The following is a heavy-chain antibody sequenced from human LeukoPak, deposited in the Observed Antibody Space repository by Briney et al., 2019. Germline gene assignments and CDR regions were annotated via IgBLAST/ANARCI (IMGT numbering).Heavy chain of an antibody. CDR3: ARGRGGTMRYYFDY. CDR2: INAGNGNT. CDR1: GYTFTSYA. D-gene: IGHD3-16*01. Sequence: ASVKVSCKASGYTFTSYAMHWVRQAPGQRLEWMGWINAGNGNTKYSQKFQGRVTITRDTSASTAYMELSSLRSEDTAIYYCARGRGGTMRYYFDYWGQGALVTVSS. J-gene: IGHJ4*02. V-gene: IGHV1-3*01.